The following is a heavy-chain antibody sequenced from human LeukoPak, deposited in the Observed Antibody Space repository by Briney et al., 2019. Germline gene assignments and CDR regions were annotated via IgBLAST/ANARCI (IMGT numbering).Heavy chain of an antibody. V-gene: IGHV3-74*01. Sequence: GGSLRLSCAASGFTFSSYWMHWVRHAPGKGLVWVSRINTDGSSTSYADSVKGRFTISRDNAKNTLYLQMNSLRAEDTAVYYCARVDYGDYTWRYWGQGTLVTVSS. CDR1: GFTFSSYW. CDR3: ARVDYGDYTWRY. D-gene: IGHD4-17*01. CDR2: INTDGSST. J-gene: IGHJ4*02.